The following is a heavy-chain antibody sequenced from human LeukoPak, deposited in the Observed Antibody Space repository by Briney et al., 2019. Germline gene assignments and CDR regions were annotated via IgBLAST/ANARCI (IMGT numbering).Heavy chain of an antibody. V-gene: IGHV3-53*01. CDR1: GFTVSSNY. Sequence: GGSLRLSCATSGFTVSSNYMSWVRQAPGKGLEWVSVIYDSGTTYYADSVKGRFLIFRDTSKNTVDLQMNSLRAEDTAVYYCARGSTYYDFWSGYRLPDHFDYWGQGTLVTVSS. D-gene: IGHD3-3*01. J-gene: IGHJ4*02. CDR2: IYDSGTT. CDR3: ARGSTYYDFWSGYRLPDHFDY.